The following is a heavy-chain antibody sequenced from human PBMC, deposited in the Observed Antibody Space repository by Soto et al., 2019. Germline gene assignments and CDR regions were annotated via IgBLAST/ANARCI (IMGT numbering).Heavy chain of an antibody. J-gene: IGHJ4*02. D-gene: IGHD3-3*01. Sequence: WGSLGLSCAASGVTLSSYAVGWVRQAPGKGLEWVSLIQSGGTTYYADSVKGRFTISRDSSKNMAYLQMNSLRAEDTAVYYCARGYYDFWSGYSGTFDYWGQGTLVTVSS. V-gene: IGHV3-66*01. CDR2: IQSGGTT. CDR3: ARGYYDFWSGYSGTFDY. CDR1: GVTLSSYA.